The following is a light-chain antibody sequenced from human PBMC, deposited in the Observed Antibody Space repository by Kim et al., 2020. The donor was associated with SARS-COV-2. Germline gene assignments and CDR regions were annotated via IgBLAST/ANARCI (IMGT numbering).Light chain of an antibody. Sequence: GQKVISSCSGRSSNMRNDYLSWYRQLPGTAPKLLIYDINKRPAGIPDRFSGSKSGTAATLGITGLQTGDEADYYCGTWDSSLSAYVFGTGTKVTVL. V-gene: IGLV1-51*01. J-gene: IGLJ1*01. CDR1: SSNMRNDY. CDR3: GTWDSSLSAYV. CDR2: DIN.